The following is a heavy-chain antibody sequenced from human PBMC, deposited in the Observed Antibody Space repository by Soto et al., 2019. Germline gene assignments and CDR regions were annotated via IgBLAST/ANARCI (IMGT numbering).Heavy chain of an antibody. V-gene: IGHV3-30*18. CDR1: GFTFSSYG. CDR2: ISYDGSNK. J-gene: IGHJ4*02. D-gene: IGHD3-16*01. CDR3: AKDRFGTAYYFDY. Sequence: QVQLVESGGGVVQPGRSLSLSCAASGFTFSSYGMHWVRQAPGKGLEWAAVISYDGSNKYYADSVKGRFTISRDNSKNTLYLQMNSLRAEDTAVYYCAKDRFGTAYYFDYWGQGTLVTVSS.